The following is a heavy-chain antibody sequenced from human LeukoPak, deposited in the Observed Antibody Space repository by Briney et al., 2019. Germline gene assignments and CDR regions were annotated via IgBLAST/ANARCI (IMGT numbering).Heavy chain of an antibody. CDR3: ARVVQDQQLVLRVDY. D-gene: IGHD6-13*01. Sequence: GASVKVSCKASGYTFTSYGISCVRQAPGQGLEWMGWISVSRGNANYAQKFQGRVTITTDTSTSTAYMELRSLRSDDTAVYYCARVVQDQQLVLRVDYWGQRTLVTVS. CDR1: GYTFTSYG. J-gene: IGHJ4*02. V-gene: IGHV1-18*01. CDR2: ISVSRGNA.